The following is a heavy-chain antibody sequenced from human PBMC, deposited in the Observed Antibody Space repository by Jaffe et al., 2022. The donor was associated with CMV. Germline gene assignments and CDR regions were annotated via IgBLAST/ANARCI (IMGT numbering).Heavy chain of an antibody. CDR1: GFTFSSYS. V-gene: IGHV3-21*01. Sequence: EVQLVESGGGLVKPGGSLRLSCAASGFTFSSYSMNWVRQAPGKGLEWVSSISSSSSYIYYADSVKGRFTISRDNAKNSLYLQMNSLRAEDTAVYYCARDLGLPPYMDVWGKGTTVTVSS. J-gene: IGHJ6*03. CDR2: ISSSSSYI. D-gene: IGHD5-18*01. CDR3: ARDLGLPPYMDV.